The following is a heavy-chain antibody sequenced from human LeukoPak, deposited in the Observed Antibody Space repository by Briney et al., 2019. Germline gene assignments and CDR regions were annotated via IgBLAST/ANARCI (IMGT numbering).Heavy chain of an antibody. V-gene: IGHV3-74*01. CDR1: GFTFSSYW. CDR3: ARFKVYGDYVGIDY. D-gene: IGHD4-17*01. CDR2: INSDGSYT. Sequence: GGSLRLSCAASGFTFSSYWMHWVRRAPGKGPVWVSRINSDGSYTTYAESVKGRFTISRDNAKNTLHLQMNSLRAEDTAMYYCARFKVYGDYVGIDYWGRGTLVTVSS. J-gene: IGHJ4*02.